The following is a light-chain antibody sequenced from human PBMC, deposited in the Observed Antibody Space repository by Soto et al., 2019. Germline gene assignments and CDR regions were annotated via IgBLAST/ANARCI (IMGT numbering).Light chain of an antibody. V-gene: IGKV2-28*01. CDR1: QSLLHSNGYNY. CDR2: LGS. Sequence: DSVMTQSPLSLPVTPGEPASISCRSSQSLLHSNGYNYLDWYLQKPGQSPQLLIYLGSYRASGVPDRFSGSGSGTDFTLKISRVEAEDVGVYYCIQALQTRTFGQGTKVDIK. CDR3: IQALQTRT. J-gene: IGKJ1*01.